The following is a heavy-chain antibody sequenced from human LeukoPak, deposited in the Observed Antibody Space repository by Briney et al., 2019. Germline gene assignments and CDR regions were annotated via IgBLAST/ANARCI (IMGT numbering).Heavy chain of an antibody. D-gene: IGHD2-8*01. J-gene: IGHJ4*02. CDR3: ARALIGYYFDY. CDR1: GFSFSSYR. Sequence: GGSLRLSCAAYGFSFSSYRMNWVRQAPGKGLEWVSSVSNSGDYIHYADSVKGRFTISRDNSKNSLYLQMNSLRAEDTAVYYCARALIGYYFDYWGRGTLVTVSS. CDR2: VSNSGDYI. V-gene: IGHV3-21*06.